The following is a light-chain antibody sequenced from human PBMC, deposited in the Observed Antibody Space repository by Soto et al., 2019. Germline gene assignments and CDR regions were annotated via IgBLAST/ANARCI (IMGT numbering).Light chain of an antibody. J-gene: IGKJ4*01. CDR3: QQYYSTPLT. CDR1: QSVLYSSNNKNY. V-gene: IGKV4-1*01. CDR2: WAS. Sequence: DRVRTQSPDSLAVSLGERATINCKSSQSVLYSSNNKNYLAWYQQKPGQPPKLLIYWASTRESGVPDRFSGSGSGTDFTLTISSLQAEDVAVYYCQQYYSTPLTFGGGTKVDIK.